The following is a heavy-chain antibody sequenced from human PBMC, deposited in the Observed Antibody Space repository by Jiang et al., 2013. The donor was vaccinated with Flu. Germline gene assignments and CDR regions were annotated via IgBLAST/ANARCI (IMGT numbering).Heavy chain of an antibody. CDR1: GFTFSSYG. Sequence: LVESGGGVVQPGGSLRLSCAASGFTFSSYGMHWVRQAPGKGLEWVAFIRYDGSNKYYADSVKGRFTISRDNSKNTLYLQMNSLRAEDTAVYYCAKDMWRLRLGELSSYFDYWGQGTLVTVSS. V-gene: IGHV3-30*02. CDR3: AKDMWRLRLGELSSYFDY. D-gene: IGHD3-16*02. J-gene: IGHJ4*02. CDR2: IRYDGSNK.